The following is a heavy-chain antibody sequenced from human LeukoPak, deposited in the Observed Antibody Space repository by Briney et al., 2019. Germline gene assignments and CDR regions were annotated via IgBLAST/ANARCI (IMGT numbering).Heavy chain of an antibody. CDR1: GGSISSSSYY. J-gene: IGHJ2*01. V-gene: IGHV4-39*07. D-gene: IGHD2-8*02. CDR3: ARHGTGWYFDL. CDR2: IYYSGST. Sequence: SETLSLTCTVSGGSISSSSYYWGWIRQPPGKGLEWIGSIYYSGSTYYNPSLKSRVTISVDTSKNQFSLKLSSVTAADTAVYYCARHGTGWYFDLWGRGTLVTVSS.